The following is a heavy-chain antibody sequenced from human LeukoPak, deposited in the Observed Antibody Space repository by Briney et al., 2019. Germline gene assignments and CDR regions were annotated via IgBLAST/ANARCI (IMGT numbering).Heavy chain of an antibody. Sequence: PSETLSLTFTVSGYSISSGYHWGWIRQPPGKGLEWIGSIYHSGSTYYNPSLKSRVTISVDTSKNQFSLKLRSVTAADTAVYYCATPSHYYYDSSGYYRYVFDIWGQGTMVTVSS. CDR2: IYHSGST. CDR1: GYSISSGYH. J-gene: IGHJ3*02. CDR3: ATPSHYYYDSSGYYRYVFDI. D-gene: IGHD3-22*01. V-gene: IGHV4-38-2*02.